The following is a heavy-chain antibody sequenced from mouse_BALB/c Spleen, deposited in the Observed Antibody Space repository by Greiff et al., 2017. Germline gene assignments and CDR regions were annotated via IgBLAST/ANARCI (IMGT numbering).Heavy chain of an antibody. CDR2: IWGDGST. Sequence: VQVVESGPGLVAPSQCLSITCTVSGFSLTGYGVNWVRQPPGKGLEWLGMIWGDGSTDYNSALKSRLSISKDNSKSQVFLKMNSLQTDDTARYYCARDYYGSSNAMDYWGQGTSVTVSA. CDR3: ARDYYGSSNAMDY. D-gene: IGHD1-1*01. J-gene: IGHJ4*01. V-gene: IGHV2-6-7*01. CDR1: GFSLTGYG.